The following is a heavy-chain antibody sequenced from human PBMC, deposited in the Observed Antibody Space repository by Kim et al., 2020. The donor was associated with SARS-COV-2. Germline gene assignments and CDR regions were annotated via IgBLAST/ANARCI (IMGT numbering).Heavy chain of an antibody. J-gene: IGHJ4*02. CDR3: VGGPTRHYV. CDR2: IYSGNST. Sequence: GGSLRLSCAASGFKVSGNYMSWVRQAPGKGLEWISIIYSGNSTYYADSVKGRFTISRDNSKNTLDLRMSSLKVGDTAIYYCVGGPTRHYVWGRGTLVTVSS. V-gene: IGHV3-53*01. D-gene: IGHD3-16*01. CDR1: GFKVSGNY.